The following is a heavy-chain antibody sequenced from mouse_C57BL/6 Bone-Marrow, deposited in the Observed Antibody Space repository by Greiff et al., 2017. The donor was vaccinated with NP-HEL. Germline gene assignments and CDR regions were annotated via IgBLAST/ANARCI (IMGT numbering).Heavy chain of an antibody. J-gene: IGHJ3*01. D-gene: IGHD1-1*01. Sequence: QVQLKQSGPELVKPGASVKISCKASGYAFSSSWMNWVKQRPGKGLEWIGRIYPGDGDTNYNGKFKGKATLTADKSSSTAYMQLSSLTSEDSAVYFCARSGDYYGSSYTWFAYWGQGTLVTVSA. CDR2: IYPGDGDT. CDR1: GYAFSSSW. V-gene: IGHV1-82*01. CDR3: ARSGDYYGSSYTWFAY.